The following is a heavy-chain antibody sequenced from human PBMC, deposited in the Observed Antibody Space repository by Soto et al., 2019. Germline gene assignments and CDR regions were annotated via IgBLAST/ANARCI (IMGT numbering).Heavy chain of an antibody. CDR2: ISGSGGST. J-gene: IGHJ5*02. CDR1: GFTFSSYA. CDR3: AKALNLDYDFWSGP. Sequence: PGGSLRLSCAASGFTFSSYAMSWVRQAPGTGLEWVSAISGSGGSTYYADSVMGRFTISRDNSKNTLYLQMNSLRAEDTAVYYCAKALNLDYDFWSGPWGQGTLVTVSS. D-gene: IGHD3-3*01. V-gene: IGHV3-23*01.